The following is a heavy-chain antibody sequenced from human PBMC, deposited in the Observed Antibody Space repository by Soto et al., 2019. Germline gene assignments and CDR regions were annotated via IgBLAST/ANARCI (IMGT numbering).Heavy chain of an antibody. D-gene: IGHD4-17*01. Sequence: QVQLVESGGGVVQPGRSLRLSCAASGFTFSSYAMHWVRQAPGKGLEWVAVISYDGSNKYYADSVKGRFTIPRDNSKNSLYLQMNSLRAEDTAVYYCARNSNDYGDYEWDYYFEYWGQGTLVTVSS. CDR1: GFTFSSYA. J-gene: IGHJ4*02. CDR3: ARNSNDYGDYEWDYYFEY. CDR2: ISYDGSNK. V-gene: IGHV3-30-3*01.